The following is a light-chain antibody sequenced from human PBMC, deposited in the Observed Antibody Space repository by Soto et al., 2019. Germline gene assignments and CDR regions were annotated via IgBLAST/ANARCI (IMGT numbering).Light chain of an antibody. V-gene: IGKV3-20*01. CDR1: QSVAGSY. CDR2: GAS. J-gene: IGKJ1*01. CDR3: QQYGSSSWT. Sequence: DIVLTQSPGTLSLSPGERATLSCRASQSVAGSYLAWYQQKPGQAPRLLIYGASSRATGIPDRFSGSGSGTDFTLIINRLEPEDFAVYHCQQYGSSSWTFGQGIKVELK.